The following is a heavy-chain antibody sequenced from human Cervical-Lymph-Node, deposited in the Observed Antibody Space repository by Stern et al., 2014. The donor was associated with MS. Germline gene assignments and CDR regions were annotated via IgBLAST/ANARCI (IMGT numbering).Heavy chain of an antibody. CDR2: MNPNTGDT. V-gene: IGHV1-8*01. CDR1: GYTFTSYD. Sequence: QDQLVQSGAEVKKPGASVKVSCKASGYTFTSYDINWVRQAPGQGLEWMGWMNPNTGDTGYAQKFQGRVTMTRNTSISTAYMDLSSLRSEDTATYYCARTYELDYWGQGTLVAVSS. D-gene: IGHD5-12*01. CDR3: ARTYELDY. J-gene: IGHJ4*02.